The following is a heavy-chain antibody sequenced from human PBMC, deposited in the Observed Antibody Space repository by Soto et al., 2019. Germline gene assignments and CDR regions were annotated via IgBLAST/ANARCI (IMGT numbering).Heavy chain of an antibody. J-gene: IGHJ4*02. Sequence: PSETLSLTCTVSGGSISSYYWSWIRQPPGKGLEWIGYIYYSGSTNYNPSLKSRVTISVDTSKNQFSLKLSSVTAADTAVYYCARGELYYDILKGFDYWGQGTLVTV. V-gene: IGHV4-59*01. CDR3: ARGELYYDILKGFDY. D-gene: IGHD3-9*01. CDR1: GGSISSYY. CDR2: IYYSGST.